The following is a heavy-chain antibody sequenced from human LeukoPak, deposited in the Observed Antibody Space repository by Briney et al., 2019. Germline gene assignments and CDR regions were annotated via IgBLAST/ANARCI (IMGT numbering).Heavy chain of an antibody. Sequence: GGSLRLSCAASEFTFTSYELNWVRQAPGKGLEWVSYISSSGNTISYADSVKGRFTISRDNAKNSLYLQVISLRAEDTAVYYCARGLSIAARYEAFDIWGQGTMVTVSS. CDR3: ARGLSIAARYEAFDI. CDR1: EFTFTSYE. V-gene: IGHV3-48*03. CDR2: ISSSGNTI. D-gene: IGHD6-6*01. J-gene: IGHJ3*02.